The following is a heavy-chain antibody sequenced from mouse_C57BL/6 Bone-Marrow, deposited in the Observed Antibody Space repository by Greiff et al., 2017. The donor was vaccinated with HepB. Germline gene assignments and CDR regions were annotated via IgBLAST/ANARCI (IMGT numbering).Heavy chain of an antibody. CDR1: GYTFTSYW. Sequence: QVQLQQPGAELVKPGASVKMSCKASGYTFTSYWITWVKQRPGQGLEWIGDIYPGSGSTNYNEKFKSKATLTVDTSSSTAYMQRSSLTSEDSAVYYCARRGDSSGLTMDSWGEGTSVTVSS. D-gene: IGHD3-2*02. J-gene: IGHJ4*01. V-gene: IGHV1-55*01. CDR2: IYPGSGST. CDR3: ARRGDSSGLTMDS.